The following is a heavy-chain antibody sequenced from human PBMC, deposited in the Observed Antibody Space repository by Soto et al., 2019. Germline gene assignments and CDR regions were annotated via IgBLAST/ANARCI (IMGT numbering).Heavy chain of an antibody. J-gene: IGHJ6*02. Sequence: QVQLQESGPGLVKPSETLSLTCSVSGGSVSSGSYYWSWIRLPPGKGLEWIGYMSYSGSTKYNPSLKYHITISLDTSKILFPLKLRRVTAADTAIYYCARDQGVTRDLSYYPMDIWGQGTTITVSS. CDR3: ARDQGVTRDLSYYPMDI. CDR2: MSYSGST. D-gene: IGHD3-16*02. CDR1: GGSVSSGSYY. V-gene: IGHV4-61*01.